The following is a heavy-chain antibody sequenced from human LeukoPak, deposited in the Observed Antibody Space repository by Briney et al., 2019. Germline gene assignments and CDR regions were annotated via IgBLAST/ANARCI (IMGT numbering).Heavy chain of an antibody. CDR1: GGSISSGSYY. J-gene: IGHJ5*02. CDR3: ARASGYSSGWYWFDP. Sequence: SETLSLTCTVSGGSISSGSYYWSWIRQPAGKGLEWIGRIYTSGSTNYNPSLKSRVTISVDTSKNQFSPKLSSVTAADTAVYYCARASGYSSGWYWFDPWGQGTLVTVSS. D-gene: IGHD6-19*01. V-gene: IGHV4-61*02. CDR2: IYTSGST.